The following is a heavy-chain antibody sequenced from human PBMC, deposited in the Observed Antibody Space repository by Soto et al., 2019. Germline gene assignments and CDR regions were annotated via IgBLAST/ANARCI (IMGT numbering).Heavy chain of an antibody. CDR2: ISGSGGST. CDR3: AKVRYFDWLYFDY. D-gene: IGHD3-9*01. V-gene: IGHV3-23*01. J-gene: IGHJ4*02. CDR1: GFTFSSYA. Sequence: LSLTCAASGFTFSSYAMSWVRQAPGKGLEWVSAISGSGGSTYYADSVKGRFTISRDNSKNTLYLQMNSLRAEDTAVYYCAKVRYFDWLYFDYWGQGTLVTVSS.